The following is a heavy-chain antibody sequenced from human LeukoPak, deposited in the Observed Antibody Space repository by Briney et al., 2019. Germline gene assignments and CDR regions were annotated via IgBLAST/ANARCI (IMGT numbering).Heavy chain of an antibody. CDR2: NYYRGST. Sequence: PSETLSLTCTVSGGSISSSSYYWGWIRQPPGKGLEWLGSNYYRGSTFYNPSLKSRVTISVGTFKDQFSLELSSVTAADTAVYYCARLLAAAGTICFDYWGQGTLVTVSS. CDR1: GGSISSSSYY. D-gene: IGHD6-13*01. CDR3: ARLLAAAGTICFDY. V-gene: IGHV4-39*01. J-gene: IGHJ4*02.